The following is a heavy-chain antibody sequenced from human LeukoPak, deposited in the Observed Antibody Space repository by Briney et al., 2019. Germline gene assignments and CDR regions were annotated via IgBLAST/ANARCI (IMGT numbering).Heavy chain of an antibody. CDR3: AKGGGLRYSEGYFDY. CDR1: GFTFDDYA. D-gene: IGHD3-9*01. CDR2: ISWNSGSI. Sequence: PGRSLRLSCAASGFTFDDYAMHWVRQAPGKGLEWVSGISWNSGSIGYADSVKGRFTISKDNAKNSLYLQMNSLRAEDTALYYCAKGGGLRYSEGYFDYWGQGTLVTVSS. V-gene: IGHV3-9*01. J-gene: IGHJ4*02.